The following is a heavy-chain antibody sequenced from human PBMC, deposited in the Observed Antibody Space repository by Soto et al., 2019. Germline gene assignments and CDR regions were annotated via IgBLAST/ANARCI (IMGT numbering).Heavy chain of an antibody. V-gene: IGHV1-18*01. CDR1: GYIFVNYG. CDR2: ISPYTGDT. CDR3: AMVDNYVTPTPQDV. D-gene: IGHD3-16*01. J-gene: IGHJ6*02. Sequence: QVQLVQSGDEMKKPGASVRVSCKASGYIFVNYGIAWVRQAPGQGLEWMGWISPYTGDTHSASKVQGRLTRTTDTSTSTAYMDLGSLTSDETAVYYCAMVDNYVTPTPQDVWGQGTTVTVSS.